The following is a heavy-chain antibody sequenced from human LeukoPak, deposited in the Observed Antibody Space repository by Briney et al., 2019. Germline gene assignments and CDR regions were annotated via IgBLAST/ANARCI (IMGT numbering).Heavy chain of an antibody. V-gene: IGHV3-30*03. CDR1: GFTFSSYG. CDR2: ISYDGSNK. CDR3: ARTLGYSSSWYPFDF. Sequence: PGGSLRLSCAASGFTFSSYGMHWVRQAPGKGLEWVAVISYDGSNKYYADSVKGRFTISRDNSKNTLYLQMNSLRAEDTAVYYCARTLGYSSSWYPFDFWGQGTLVTVSS. D-gene: IGHD6-13*01. J-gene: IGHJ4*02.